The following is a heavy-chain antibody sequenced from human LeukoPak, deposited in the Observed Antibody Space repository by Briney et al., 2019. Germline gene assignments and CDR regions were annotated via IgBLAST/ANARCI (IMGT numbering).Heavy chain of an antibody. CDR3: ARRRHYDILTGYYNGYYFDQ. J-gene: IGHJ4*02. CDR2: INHSGST. V-gene: IGHV4-34*01. D-gene: IGHD3-9*01. CDR1: GGSFSGYD. Sequence: SETLSLTCAVYGGSFSGYDWSYIRQSPGKGLEWIGEINHSGSTNYNPSLKGRVTISVDTSKNQFSLKLSSVTAADTAVYYCARRRHYDILTGYYNGYYFDQWGQGSLVTVSS.